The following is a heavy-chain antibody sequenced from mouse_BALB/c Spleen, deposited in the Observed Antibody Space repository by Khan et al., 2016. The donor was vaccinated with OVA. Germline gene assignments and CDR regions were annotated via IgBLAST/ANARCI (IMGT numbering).Heavy chain of an antibody. D-gene: IGHD1-1*01. J-gene: IGHJ2*01. Sequence: VQLKESGPELVKPGASVKISCKASGYSFTGYFMNWVMQSHGKSLEWIGRINPHIGETFYNKKFKGKATLTVDESSSTVNMELRSLASEDSAVYYCARKNGSDFDYWGQGTTLTVSS. CDR3: ARKNGSDFDY. CDR2: INPHIGET. CDR1: GYSFTGYF. V-gene: IGHV1-20*02.